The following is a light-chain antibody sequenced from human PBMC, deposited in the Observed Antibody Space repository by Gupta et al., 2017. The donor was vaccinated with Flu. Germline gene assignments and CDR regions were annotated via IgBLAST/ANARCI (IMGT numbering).Light chain of an antibody. Sequence: RVTISCSGSSYNIGSNTVDWYQQLPGTAPKLLIYSNNQRPSGVPDRFSGSKSGTSASLAISGLQSEDEADYYCAVWDDSLNGWVFGGGTKLTVL. J-gene: IGLJ3*02. V-gene: IGLV1-44*01. CDR3: AVWDDSLNGWV. CDR1: SYNIGSNT. CDR2: SNN.